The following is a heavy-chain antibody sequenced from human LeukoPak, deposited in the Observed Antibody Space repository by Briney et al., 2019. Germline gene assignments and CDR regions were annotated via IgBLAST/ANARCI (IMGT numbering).Heavy chain of an antibody. J-gene: IGHJ4*02. CDR1: GGSISSGGYY. Sequence: SETLSLTCTVSGGSISSGGYYWSWIRQHPGKGLEWIGYIYYSGSTYYNPSLKSRVTISVDTSKNQFSLKLSSVTAADTAVYYCARVNRFDWLLSRSGPPGDYWGQGTLVTVSS. CDR3: ARVNRFDWLLSRSGPPGDY. CDR2: IYYSGST. D-gene: IGHD3-9*01. V-gene: IGHV4-31*03.